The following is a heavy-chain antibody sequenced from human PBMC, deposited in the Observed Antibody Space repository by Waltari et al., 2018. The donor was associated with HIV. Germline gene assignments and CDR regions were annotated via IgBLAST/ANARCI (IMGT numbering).Heavy chain of an antibody. Sequence: EVQLVQSGGGLIKPGGSLRLSCAASGFRVSSYWMHWVRQTPGKGLVWAYRINIDCSRINYADSVRGRITISTDSAKNTLSLQMYSLTKEDTAVHYCSRDTFGEYDYWGQGTLVTVSS. D-gene: IGHD3-10*01. CDR3: SRDTFGEYDY. CDR1: GFRVSSYW. V-gene: IGHV3-74*01. J-gene: IGHJ4*02. CDR2: INIDCSRI.